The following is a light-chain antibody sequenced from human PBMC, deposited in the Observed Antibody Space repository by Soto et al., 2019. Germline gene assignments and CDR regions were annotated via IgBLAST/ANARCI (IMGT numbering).Light chain of an antibody. J-gene: IGKJ1*01. CDR1: QSLSNH. CDR2: AAS. Sequence: DIQMTHSPSSLSPSVEHRLFITCPASQSLSNHLNWYQQKPGKAPKLLIFAASSLQSGVPSRFSGSRSGPDFTLTISSLQPEDFATYYCQQSYSRPPTFGQGTKVDIK. CDR3: QQSYSRPPT. V-gene: IGKV1-39*01.